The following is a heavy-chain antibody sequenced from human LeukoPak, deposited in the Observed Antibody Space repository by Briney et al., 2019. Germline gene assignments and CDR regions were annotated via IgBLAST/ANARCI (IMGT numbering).Heavy chain of an antibody. CDR2: INPSGGST. D-gene: IGHD1-26*01. CDR3: ARDLGIVGATGDYYYYMDV. CDR1: GYTFTSYY. Sequence: ASVEVSCKASGYTFTSYYMHWVRQAPGQGLEWMGIINPSGGSTSYAQKFQGRVTMTRDMSTSTVYMELSSLRSEDTAVYYCARDLGIVGATGDYYYYMDVWGKGTTVTVSS. V-gene: IGHV1-46*01. J-gene: IGHJ6*03.